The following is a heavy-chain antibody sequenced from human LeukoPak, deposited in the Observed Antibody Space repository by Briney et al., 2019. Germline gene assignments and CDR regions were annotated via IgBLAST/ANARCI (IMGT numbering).Heavy chain of an antibody. CDR1: GFTFSSYW. CDR3: ARGRPHGNDY. CDR2: IASDGSST. J-gene: IGHJ4*02. V-gene: IGHV3-74*01. D-gene: IGHD4-23*01. Sequence: GGSLRLSCAASGFTFSSYWMSWVRQAPGKGLVWVSRIASDGSSTTYADSVKGRFSISRDNARNTLYLQMNSLRVEDTAVYYCARGRPHGNDYWGQGTLVTVSS.